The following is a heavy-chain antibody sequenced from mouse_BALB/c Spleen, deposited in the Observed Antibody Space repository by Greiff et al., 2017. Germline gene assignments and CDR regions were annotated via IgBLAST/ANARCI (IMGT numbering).Heavy chain of an antibody. D-gene: IGHD2-1*01. CDR1: GYTFSSYW. Sequence: QVQLQQSGAELMKPGASVKISCKATGYTFSSYWIEWVKQRPGHGLEWIGEINPSNGRTNYNEKFKSKATLTVDKSSSTAYMQLSSLTSEDSAVYYCARRYYGNSLYDYWGQGTTLTVSS. V-gene: IGHV1S81*02. CDR2: INPSNGRT. CDR3: ARRYYGNSLYDY. J-gene: IGHJ2*01.